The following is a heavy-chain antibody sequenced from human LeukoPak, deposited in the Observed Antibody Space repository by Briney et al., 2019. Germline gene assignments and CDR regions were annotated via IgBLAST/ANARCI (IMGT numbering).Heavy chain of an antibody. J-gene: IGHJ4*02. D-gene: IGHD6-6*01. Sequence: PGRSLRLSCAASGFSFSTSGMHWVRQAPGKGLEWVANIKEDGTTKYYVDSVKGRFTISRDNAKNSVYLQMDSLRAVDMVVYYCARIGYSSSSLDYWGQGTLVTVSS. V-gene: IGHV3-7*01. CDR2: IKEDGTTK. CDR1: GFSFSTSG. CDR3: ARIGYSSSSLDY.